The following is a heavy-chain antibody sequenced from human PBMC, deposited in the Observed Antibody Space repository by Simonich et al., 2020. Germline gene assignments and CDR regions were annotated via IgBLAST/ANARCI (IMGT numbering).Heavy chain of an antibody. CDR3: ARDYYDSSGYYYYYYYMDV. CDR1: GFTFSSYS. V-gene: IGHV3-21*04. D-gene: IGHD3-22*01. J-gene: IGHJ6*03. CDR2: ISSSSSYI. Sequence: VQLVESGGGVVQPGRSLRLSCAASGFTFSSYSMNWVRQAAGKGLECVSSISSSSSYIYYADSVKGRFTISRDNAKNSLYLQMNSLRAEDTAVYYCARDYYDSSGYYYYYYYMDVWGKGTTVTVSS.